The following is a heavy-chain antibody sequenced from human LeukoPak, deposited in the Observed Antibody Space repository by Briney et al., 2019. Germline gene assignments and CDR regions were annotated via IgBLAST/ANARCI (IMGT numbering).Heavy chain of an antibody. Sequence: GASVKVSCKASGYTFTNNYLHWVRQAPGQGLEWMGMICPRDGSTSYAQNFQGRVTVTRDTSTTTVHMELRGLSSEDTAVYYCARDQEGFDYWGQGTVVTVSS. CDR3: ARDQEGFDY. V-gene: IGHV1-46*01. J-gene: IGHJ4*02. CDR2: ICPRDGST. CDR1: GYTFTNNY.